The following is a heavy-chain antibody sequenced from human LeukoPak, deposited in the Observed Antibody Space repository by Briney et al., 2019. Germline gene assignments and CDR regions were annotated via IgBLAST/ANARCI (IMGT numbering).Heavy chain of an antibody. J-gene: IGHJ4*02. CDR1: GLIFSNYW. Sequence: PGGSLRLSCAASGLIFSNYWVTWARQAPGKGLEWVANIKQDGSEKYYVDSVKGRFTISGDNAKKPLYLQMNSLRAEDTAVYYCAAAGMDYWGQGTLVTVSS. D-gene: IGHD6-19*01. CDR2: IKQDGSEK. V-gene: IGHV3-7*01. CDR3: AAAGMDY.